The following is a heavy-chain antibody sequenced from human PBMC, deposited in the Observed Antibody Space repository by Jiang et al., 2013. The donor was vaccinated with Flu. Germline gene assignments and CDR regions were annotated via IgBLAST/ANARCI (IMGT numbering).Heavy chain of an antibody. CDR1: GFIFSSYA. CDR3: AKTVAAYCGGDCSRFDY. Sequence: GLVQPGGSLRLSCAASGFIFSSYAMTWVRQAPGKGLEWVSTISSSGANTYYADSVKGRFTFSRDNSKNTLYLQMNSLRAEDTAVYYCAKTVAAYCGGDCSRFDYWGQGTLVTVSS. V-gene: IGHV3-23*01. D-gene: IGHD2-21*02. J-gene: IGHJ4*02. CDR2: ISSSGANT.